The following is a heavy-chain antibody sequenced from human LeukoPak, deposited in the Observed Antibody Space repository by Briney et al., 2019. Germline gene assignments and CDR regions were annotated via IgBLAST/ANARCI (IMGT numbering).Heavy chain of an antibody. V-gene: IGHV1-46*01. CDR1: GYTFISYY. D-gene: IGHD2-15*01. Sequence: ASVKVSCKTSGYTFISYYFHWVRPAPGQGLEWMGIINPSGGSTSYAQKFQGRVTMTRDTSTSTVYMELSSLSSEDTAVYYCARALYCSGSSCYSSASDYWGQGTLVTVSS. CDR3: ARALYCSGSSCYSSASDY. J-gene: IGHJ4*02. CDR2: INPSGGST.